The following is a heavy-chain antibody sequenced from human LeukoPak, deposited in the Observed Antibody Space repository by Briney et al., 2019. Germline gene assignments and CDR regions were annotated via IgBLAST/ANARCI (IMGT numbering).Heavy chain of an antibody. CDR3: ARGGCSSTGCYGNWFDP. CDR2: IYYSGNT. CDR1: GGSVSSGSYY. D-gene: IGHD2-2*01. J-gene: IGHJ5*02. V-gene: IGHV4-61*01. Sequence: SETLSLTCTVSGGSVSSGSYYWSWIRQPPGKGLEWIGYIYYSGNTKYNPSLKSRGTISVDTSKNQFSLKLSSVTAVDTAVYYCARGGCSSTGCYGNWFDPWGQGNLVTVSS.